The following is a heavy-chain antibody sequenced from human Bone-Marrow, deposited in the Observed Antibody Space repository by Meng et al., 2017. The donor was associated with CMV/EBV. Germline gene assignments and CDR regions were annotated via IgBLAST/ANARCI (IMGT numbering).Heavy chain of an antibody. D-gene: IGHD4-11*01. CDR3: ARGDDHTNYVGYFDS. J-gene: IGHJ4*02. V-gene: IGHV1-18*01. CDR2: ISAYNGHT. Sequence: ASVKVSCKASGYTFTTYAISWVRQAPGQGLEWMGWISAYNGHTDYAPKVHGRVTMTTDTSTSTAYMELRSLRSDDTAVYYCARGDDHTNYVGYFDSWGQGTRVTCYS. CDR1: GYTFTTYA.